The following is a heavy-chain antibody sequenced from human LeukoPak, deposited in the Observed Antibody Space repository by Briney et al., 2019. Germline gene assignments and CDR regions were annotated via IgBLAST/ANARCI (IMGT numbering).Heavy chain of an antibody. J-gene: IGHJ3*02. CDR3: ASYILDPDAFDI. CDR1: GFTFSSYG. D-gene: IGHD5-12*01. Sequence: PGGSLRLSCAASGFTFSSYGMHWVRQAPGKGLEWVAVISYGGSNKYYADSVKGRFTISRDNSKNTLYLQMNSLRAEDTAMYYCASYILDPDAFDIWGQGTMVTVSS. V-gene: IGHV3-30*03. CDR2: ISYGGSNK.